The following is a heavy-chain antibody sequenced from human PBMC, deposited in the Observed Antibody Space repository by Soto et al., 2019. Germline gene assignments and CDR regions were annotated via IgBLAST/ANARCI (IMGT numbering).Heavy chain of an antibody. V-gene: IGHV3-30*18. D-gene: IGHD5-18*01. CDR1: RFTFSDYG. CDR2: ISFDGSNK. Sequence: GGSLRLSCAASRFTFSDYGMHWVRQAPGKGLEWVALISFDGSNKYYADSVKGRFTISRDNSKNTLYLQMNSLRAEDTAVYYCANLYSYGPQCFDLWGRGTLVTVSS. J-gene: IGHJ2*01. CDR3: ANLYSYGPQCFDL.